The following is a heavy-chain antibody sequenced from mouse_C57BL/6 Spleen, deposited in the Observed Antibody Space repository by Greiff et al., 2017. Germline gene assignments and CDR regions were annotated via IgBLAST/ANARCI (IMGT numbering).Heavy chain of an antibody. D-gene: IGHD1-1*02. CDR1: GYTFTSYW. J-gene: IGHJ3*01. V-gene: IGHV1-61*01. CDR2: IYPSDSET. CDR3: AREENGPFAY. Sequence: QVQLKQPGAELVRPGSSVKLSCKASGYTFTSYWMDWVKQRPGQGLEWIGNIYPSDSETHYNQKFKDKATLTVDKSSSTAYMQLSSLTSEDSAVYYCAREENGPFAYWGQGTLVTVSA.